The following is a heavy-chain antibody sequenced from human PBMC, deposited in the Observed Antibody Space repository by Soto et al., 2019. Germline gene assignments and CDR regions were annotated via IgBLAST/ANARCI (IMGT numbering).Heavy chain of an antibody. V-gene: IGHV3-33*01. CDR2: IWYDGSNK. CDR3: ARTPKSSPYYFDY. J-gene: IGHJ4*02. CDR1: GFTFSNYG. Sequence: QVQLVESGGGVVQPGRSLRLSCAASGFTFSNYGMHWVRQAPDKGLEWVAVIWYDGSNKYYADSVKGRFTISRDSSKNTLYLQMNSLRAEDTAVYYCARTPKSSPYYFDYWCQGTLVTVSS.